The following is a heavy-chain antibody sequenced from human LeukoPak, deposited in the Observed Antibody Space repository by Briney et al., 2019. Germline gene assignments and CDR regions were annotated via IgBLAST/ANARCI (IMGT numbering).Heavy chain of an antibody. CDR2: ISSSSSTI. J-gene: IGHJ4*02. V-gene: IGHV3-48*04. CDR1: GFTFSSYA. D-gene: IGHD6-13*01. CDR3: AKDRGAYSSSWYAFDY. Sequence: GGSLRLSCAASGFTFSSYAMSWVRQAPGKGLEWVSYISSSSSTIYYADSVKGRFTISRDNAKNSLYLQMNSLRAEDTAVYYCAKDRGAYSSSWYAFDYWGQGTLVTVSS.